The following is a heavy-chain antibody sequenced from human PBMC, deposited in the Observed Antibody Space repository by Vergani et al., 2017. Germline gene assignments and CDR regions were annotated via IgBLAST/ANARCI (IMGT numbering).Heavy chain of an antibody. CDR3: ALSYYDFWSGYQRMQNNWFDP. V-gene: IGHV2-5*02. D-gene: IGHD3-3*01. J-gene: IGHJ5*02. Sequence: QITLKESGPTLVKPTQTLTLTCTFSGFSLSTSGVGVGWIRQPPGKALEWLALIYWDDDKRYSPSLKSRLTITTDTSKNQVVLTMTNMDPVDTATYYCALSYYDFWSGYQRMQNNWFDPWGQGTLVTVSS. CDR1: GFSLSTSGVG. CDR2: IYWDDDK.